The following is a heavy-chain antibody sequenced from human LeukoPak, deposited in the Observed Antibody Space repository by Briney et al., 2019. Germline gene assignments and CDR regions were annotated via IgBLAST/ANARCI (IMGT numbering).Heavy chain of an antibody. CDR2: IYSSEST. CDR3: ARAVLAVAGPEGYNWFDP. CDR1: GGSMISYY. Sequence: PSQTLSLTCTVSGGSMISYYWSWIRQPPGKGLEWIGYIYSSESTNYNPSLKSRVTISVDTSKNQVSLKLSSVTAADTAVYYCARAVLAVAGPEGYNWFDPWGQGTLVTVSS. V-gene: IGHV4-59*12. J-gene: IGHJ5*02. D-gene: IGHD6-19*01.